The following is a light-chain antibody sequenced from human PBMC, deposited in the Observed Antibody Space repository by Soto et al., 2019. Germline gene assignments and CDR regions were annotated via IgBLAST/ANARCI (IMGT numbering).Light chain of an antibody. CDR2: GAS. J-gene: IGKJ1*01. Sequence: EIVMTQSPATLSVSPGERATLSCRASQSVSSNLAWYQQKPGQAPRLLIYGASSRATGIPERFSGSGSGTDFTLTISSLEPEDFAVYYCQQYGSSPWAFGQGTKVDIK. V-gene: IGKV3-20*01. CDR3: QQYGSSPWA. CDR1: QSVSSN.